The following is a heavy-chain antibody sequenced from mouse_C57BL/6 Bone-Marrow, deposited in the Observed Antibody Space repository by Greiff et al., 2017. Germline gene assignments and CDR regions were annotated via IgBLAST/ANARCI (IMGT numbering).Heavy chain of an antibody. V-gene: IGHV3-6*01. CDR2: ISYDGSN. CDR3: SREGGYGAYAFDY. J-gene: IGHJ4*01. CDR1: GYSITSGYY. D-gene: IGHD1-1*01. Sequence: EVKLLESGPGLVKPSQSLSLSCSVTGYSITSGYYWYWIRQFPGNKLEWMGYISYDGSNNYNPSLKNRISITRDTSKNQFYVKLNSVTTEDAATYCCSREGGYGAYAFDYWGQGTSVTVSA.